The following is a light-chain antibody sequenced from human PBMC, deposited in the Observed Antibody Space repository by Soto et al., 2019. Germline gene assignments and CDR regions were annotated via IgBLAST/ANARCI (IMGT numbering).Light chain of an antibody. Sequence: EIVLTQSPATLSLSPWESATLSCRASQSVSNFLAWYQQKPGQAPRLLIYDASNRATGIPARFSGSGSGTDFTLTISSLEPEDFAVYYCQQRSNWTLTFGGGTKVDIK. CDR2: DAS. CDR1: QSVSNF. J-gene: IGKJ4*01. CDR3: QQRSNWTLT. V-gene: IGKV3-11*01.